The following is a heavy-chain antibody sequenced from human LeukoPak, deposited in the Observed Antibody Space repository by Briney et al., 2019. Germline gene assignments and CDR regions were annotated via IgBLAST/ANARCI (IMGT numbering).Heavy chain of an antibody. CDR3: ARDGYNVYYYGMDV. V-gene: IGHV4-59*01. D-gene: IGHD5-24*01. CDR1: GGSINGFY. J-gene: IGHJ6*02. Sequence: SETLSLTCIVSGGSINGFYWSWIWQPPGKGLEWIGYIYYSGSTNYNPSLKSRVTISIDTSKKQFSLKLSSVTAADTAVYYCARDGYNVYYYGMDVWGQGTTVTVSS. CDR2: IYYSGST.